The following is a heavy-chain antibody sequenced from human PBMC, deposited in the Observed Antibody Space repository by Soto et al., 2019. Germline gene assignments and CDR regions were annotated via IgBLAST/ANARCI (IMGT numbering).Heavy chain of an antibody. J-gene: IGHJ4*02. CDR1: GFTFSSYA. Sequence: EVQLVESGGGLVQPGGSLGLSCAASGFTFSSYAMHWVRQAPGKGLEYVSAISSNGGSTYYANSVKGRFTISRDNSKNTLYLQMGSLRAEDITVYYCARDTKSGSYSLDYWGQGTLVTVSS. CDR3: ARDTKSGSYSLDY. D-gene: IGHD1-26*01. V-gene: IGHV3-64*01. CDR2: ISSNGGST.